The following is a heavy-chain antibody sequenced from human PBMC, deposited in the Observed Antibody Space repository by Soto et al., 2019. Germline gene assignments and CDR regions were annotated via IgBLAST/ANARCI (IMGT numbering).Heavy chain of an antibody. J-gene: IGHJ4*02. Sequence: KQSQTLSLTCAVYGGSFSGYYWSWIRQPPGKGLEWIGEINHSGSTNYNPSLKSRVTISVDTSKNQFSLKLSSVTAADTAVYYCARAHNWGDLYYFDYWGQGTLVTVSS. CDR1: GGSFSGYY. CDR3: ARAHNWGDLYYFDY. V-gene: IGHV4-34*01. D-gene: IGHD7-27*01. CDR2: INHSGST.